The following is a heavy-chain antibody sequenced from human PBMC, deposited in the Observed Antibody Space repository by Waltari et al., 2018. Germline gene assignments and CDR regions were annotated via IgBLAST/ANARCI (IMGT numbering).Heavy chain of an antibody. V-gene: IGHV4-59*11. D-gene: IGHD2-8*01. Sequence: QVQLKESGPGLVRPSETLSLTCTVSNGSIRSHYWSWIRQSPGKGLEWLGYIYYTGNTSYSPTLNSRLTITLDKSKTQFSLKLTSVSAADTGRYFCARHARASFGIWGQGLLVTVSS. J-gene: IGHJ1*01. CDR3: ARHARASFGI. CDR1: NGSIRSHY. CDR2: IYYTGNT.